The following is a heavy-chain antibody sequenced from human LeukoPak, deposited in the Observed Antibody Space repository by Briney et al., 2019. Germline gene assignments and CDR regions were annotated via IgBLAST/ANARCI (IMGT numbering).Heavy chain of an antibody. J-gene: IGHJ6*02. CDR1: GGTFSSYA. Sequence: ASVKVSCEASGGTFSSYAISWVRQAPGQGLEWMGGIIPIFGTANYAQKFQGRVTITADESTSTAYMELSSLRSEDTAVYYCARSPIRYYDSSGYYPDWGQGTTVTVSS. CDR3: ARSPIRYYDSSGYYPD. CDR2: IIPIFGTA. D-gene: IGHD3-22*01. V-gene: IGHV1-69*01.